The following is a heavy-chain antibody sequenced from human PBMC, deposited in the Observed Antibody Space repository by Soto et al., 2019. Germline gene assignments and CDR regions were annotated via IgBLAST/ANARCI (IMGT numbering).Heavy chain of an antibody. CDR1: GGSFSGYY. V-gene: IGHV4-34*01. D-gene: IGHD3-22*01. CDR2: INHSGST. J-gene: IGHJ4*02. CDR3: GRGRGYYDSSGRTTYFDY. Sequence: SETLSLTCAVYGGSFSGYYWTWIRQPPGTGLEWIGEINHSGSTNYNPSLKSRVTISVDTSKNQFSLKLTSVTAADTAVYYCGRGRGYYDSSGRTTYFDYWGQGTLVTV.